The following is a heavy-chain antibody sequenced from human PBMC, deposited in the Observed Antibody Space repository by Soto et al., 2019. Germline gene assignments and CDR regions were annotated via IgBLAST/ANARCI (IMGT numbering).Heavy chain of an antibody. CDR3: AIDWYYYDSSGLRVVDWFDP. Sequence: GGSLRLSCAASGFTFSSYAMSWVRQAPGKGLEWVSAISGSGGSTYYADSVKGRFTISRDNSKNTLYLQMNSLRAEDTAVYYCAIDWYYYDSSGLRVVDWFDPWGQGTLVTVSS. D-gene: IGHD3-22*01. CDR2: ISGSGGST. V-gene: IGHV3-23*01. J-gene: IGHJ5*02. CDR1: GFTFSSYA.